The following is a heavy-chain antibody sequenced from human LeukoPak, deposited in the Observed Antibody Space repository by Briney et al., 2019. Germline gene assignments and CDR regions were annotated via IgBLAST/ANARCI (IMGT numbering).Heavy chain of an antibody. CDR1: GFKFSSYS. Sequence: GGSLRLSCAASGFKFSSYSMKWVRQAPGKGLEWVSFISSSSSYIYYADSLKGRFTISRDNAKNSLYLQMNSLRAEDTAVYYCARGHLGYSSGSDYWGQGTLVTVSS. D-gene: IGHD6-19*01. CDR2: ISSSSSYI. CDR3: ARGHLGYSSGSDY. J-gene: IGHJ4*02. V-gene: IGHV3-21*01.